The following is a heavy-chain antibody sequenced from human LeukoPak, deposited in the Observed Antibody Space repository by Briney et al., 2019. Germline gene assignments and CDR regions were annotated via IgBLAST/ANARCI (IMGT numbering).Heavy chain of an antibody. CDR1: GFTFSSYA. D-gene: IGHD3-22*01. V-gene: IGHV3-23*01. CDR2: ISGSGGST. Sequence: GGSLRLSCAASGFTFSSYAMSWVRQAPGKGLEWVSAISGSGGSTYYADSVKGRSTISRDNSKNTLYLQMNSLRAEDTAVYYCAKDFPYYYDSSGYLYYWGQGTLVTVSS. J-gene: IGHJ4*02. CDR3: AKDFPYYYDSSGYLYY.